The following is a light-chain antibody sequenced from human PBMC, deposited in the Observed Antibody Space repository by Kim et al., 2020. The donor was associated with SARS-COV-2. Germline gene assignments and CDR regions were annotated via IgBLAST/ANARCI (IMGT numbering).Light chain of an antibody. V-gene: IGLV3-19*01. CDR3: NSRDSSGNHVV. CDR1: SLRSYY. Sequence: SSELTQDPAVSVALGQTGRITCQGDSLRSYYASWYQQKPGQAPVLVIYGKNNRPSGIPDRFSGSSSGNTASLTITGAQAEDEADYYCNSRDSSGNHVVF. CDR2: GKN. J-gene: IGLJ2*01.